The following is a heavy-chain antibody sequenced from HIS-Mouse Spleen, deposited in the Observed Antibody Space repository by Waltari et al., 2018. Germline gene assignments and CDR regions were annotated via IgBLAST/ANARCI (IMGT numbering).Heavy chain of an antibody. CDR1: GFTFSSYG. D-gene: IGHD6-13*01. Sequence: QVQLVESGGGVVQPGRSLRLSCAASGFTFSSYGMHWVRQAPGKGLEWVAVISYDGSNKYYADSVKGRLTISRDNSKNTLYLQMNSLRAEDTAVYYCAKEYSSSHNWFDPWGQGTLVTVSS. J-gene: IGHJ5*02. CDR3: AKEYSSSHNWFDP. V-gene: IGHV3-30*18. CDR2: ISYDGSNK.